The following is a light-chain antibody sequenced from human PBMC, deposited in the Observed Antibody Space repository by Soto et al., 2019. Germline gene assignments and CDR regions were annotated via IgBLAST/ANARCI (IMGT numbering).Light chain of an antibody. J-gene: IGLJ3*02. V-gene: IGLV2-23*02. Sequence: QSALTQPASVCGSPGQWITLSFTGKSSDVGGYERVSRYQQDPGKAPTLVVYEVNKRASGVSHRFSGSKPGNTASLTNSGLQAEDDADDHCSSSVGRPNCVFGGGTKLTVL. CDR3: SSSVGRPNCV. CDR2: EVN. CDR1: SSDVGGYER.